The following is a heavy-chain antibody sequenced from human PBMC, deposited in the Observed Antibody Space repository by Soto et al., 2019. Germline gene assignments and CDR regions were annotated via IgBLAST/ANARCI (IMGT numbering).Heavy chain of an antibody. CDR2: IKQDGSEK. Sequence: GSLRLSCAASGFTFSSYWMSWVRQAPGKGLEWVANIKQDGSEKYYVDSVKGRFTISRDNAKNSLYLQMNSLRAEDTAVYYCARDYYYYDSSGYAGWWFDPWGQGTLVTVSS. CDR1: GFTFSSYW. D-gene: IGHD3-22*01. CDR3: ARDYYYYDSSGYAGWWFDP. V-gene: IGHV3-7*01. J-gene: IGHJ5*02.